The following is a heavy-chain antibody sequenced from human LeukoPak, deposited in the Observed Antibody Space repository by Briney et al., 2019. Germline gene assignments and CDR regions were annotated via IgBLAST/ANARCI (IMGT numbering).Heavy chain of an antibody. Sequence: KPSETLSLTCTVSGGSISSYYWSWIRQPPGKGLEWIGYIYYSGSTNYNPSLKSRVTISVDTSKDQFSLKLSSVTAADTAVYYCARAGGYYSYYYGMDVWGQGTTVTVSS. CDR3: ARAGGYYSYYYGMDV. V-gene: IGHV4-59*01. CDR2: IYYSGST. J-gene: IGHJ6*02. D-gene: IGHD3-10*01. CDR1: GGSISSYY.